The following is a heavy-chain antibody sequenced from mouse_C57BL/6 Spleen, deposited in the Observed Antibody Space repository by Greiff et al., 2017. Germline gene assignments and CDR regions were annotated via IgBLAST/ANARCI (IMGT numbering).Heavy chain of an antibody. J-gene: IGHJ1*03. Sequence: VQLQQSGAELVRPGSSVKLSCKASGYTFTSYWMHWVKQRPIQGLEWIGNIDPSDSETHYNQKFKDKATLTVDKSSSTAYMQLSSLTSEDSAVXYCARYHYYGSSYGYFDVWGTGTTVTVSS. V-gene: IGHV1-52*01. D-gene: IGHD1-1*01. CDR2: IDPSDSET. CDR1: GYTFTSYW. CDR3: ARYHYYGSSYGYFDV.